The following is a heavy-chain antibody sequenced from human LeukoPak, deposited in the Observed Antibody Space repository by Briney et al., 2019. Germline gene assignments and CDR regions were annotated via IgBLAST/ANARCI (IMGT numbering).Heavy chain of an antibody. V-gene: IGHV3-21*01. Sequence: PGGSLRLSCAASGFTFSSYIMNWVRQAPGKGLEWVSSISSSSSYIYYADSVKGRFTISRDNAKNSLYLQMNSLRAEDTAVYYCARDPFSTVVTADYWGQGTLVTVSS. D-gene: IGHD4-23*01. CDR3: ARDPFSTVVTADY. J-gene: IGHJ4*02. CDR2: ISSSSSYI. CDR1: GFTFSSYI.